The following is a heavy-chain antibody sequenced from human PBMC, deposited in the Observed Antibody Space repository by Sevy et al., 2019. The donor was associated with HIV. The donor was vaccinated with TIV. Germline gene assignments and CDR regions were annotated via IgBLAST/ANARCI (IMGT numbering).Heavy chain of an antibody. CDR2: IYYSGST. D-gene: IGHD3-10*01. V-gene: IGHV4-59*01. Sequence: SETLSLTCTVSGGSISSYFWNWIRQPPGKGLEWIGYIYYSGSTYYNPSLKSRVTISVDTSKNQLSLKLISVTAADSAVYYCATMASGSNYLDFWGQGTLVTVSS. CDR1: GGSISSYF. J-gene: IGHJ4*02. CDR3: ATMASGSNYLDF.